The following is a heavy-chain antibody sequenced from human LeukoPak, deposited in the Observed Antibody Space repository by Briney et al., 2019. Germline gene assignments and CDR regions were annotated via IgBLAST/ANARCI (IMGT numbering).Heavy chain of an antibody. Sequence: GASVKVSCKASGYTFTGYYMHWVRQAPGQGLEWMEWINPNSGGTNYAQKFQGRVTMTRDTSISTAYMELSRLRSDDTAVYYCARWTTVTKYYFDYWGQGTLVTVSS. D-gene: IGHD4-17*01. CDR1: GYTFTGYY. CDR3: ARWTTVTKYYFDY. V-gene: IGHV1-2*02. J-gene: IGHJ4*02. CDR2: INPNSGGT.